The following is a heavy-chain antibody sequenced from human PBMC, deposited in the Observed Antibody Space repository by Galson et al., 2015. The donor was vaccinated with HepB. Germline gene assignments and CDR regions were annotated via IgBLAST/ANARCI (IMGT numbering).Heavy chain of an antibody. J-gene: IGHJ4*02. CDR1: GYTFTGYY. CDR2: INPNSGGT. V-gene: IGHV1-2*02. CDR3: ARGGYGSGNSHTPHFDY. Sequence: SVKVSCKASGYTFTGYYMHWVRQAPGQGLEWMGWINPNSGGTDYAQMFQGRVTMTRDTSISTAYMELSRLGSDDTAVYYCARGGYGSGNSHTPHFDYWGQGTLVTVSS. D-gene: IGHD3-10*01.